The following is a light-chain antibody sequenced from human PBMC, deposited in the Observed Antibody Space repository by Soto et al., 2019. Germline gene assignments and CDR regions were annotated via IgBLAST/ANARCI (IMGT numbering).Light chain of an antibody. Sequence: EIVLTQSPATLSLSPGERATLSCRASQSVSSYLAWYQQKPGQAPRLLIYDASNRATGIPARFSGSGSGTDFNLTISSLEPEDFAVYYCQQRSNWPPGITFGQRTRLEIK. CDR2: DAS. J-gene: IGKJ5*01. CDR1: QSVSSY. CDR3: QQRSNWPPGIT. V-gene: IGKV3-11*01.